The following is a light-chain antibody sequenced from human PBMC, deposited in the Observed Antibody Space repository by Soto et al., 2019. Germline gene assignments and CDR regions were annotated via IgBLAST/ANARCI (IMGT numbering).Light chain of an antibody. Sequence: DIVMTQSPDSLAVSLGERATINCKSSQSVLYSSNNKNYLAWYQQKPGQPPKLLIYWASTRESGVPDRFSGSGSGTDFTLTINSLQAEDVAVYYCQQYYSIPRTFGQGTKLEIK. J-gene: IGKJ2*01. V-gene: IGKV4-1*01. CDR1: QSVLYSSNNKNY. CDR3: QQYYSIPRT. CDR2: WAS.